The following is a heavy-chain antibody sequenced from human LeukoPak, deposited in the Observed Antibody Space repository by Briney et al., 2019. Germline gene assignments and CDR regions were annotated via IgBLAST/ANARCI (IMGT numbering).Heavy chain of an antibody. CDR3: ARGATVTGFDY. V-gene: IGHV1-69*04. CDR2: IIPILGIA. D-gene: IGHD4-17*01. Sequence: SVKVSCKASGGTFSSYAVSWVRQAPGQGLEWMGRIIPILGIANYAQKFQGRVTITADKSTGTAYMELSSLRSEDTAVYYCARGATVTGFDYWGQGTLVTVSS. J-gene: IGHJ4*02. CDR1: GGTFSSYA.